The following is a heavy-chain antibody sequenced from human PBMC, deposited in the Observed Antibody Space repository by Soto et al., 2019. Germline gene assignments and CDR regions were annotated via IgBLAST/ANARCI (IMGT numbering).Heavy chain of an antibody. CDR3: AKRPISRKDSSSRSTALY. D-gene: IGHD6-13*01. J-gene: IGHJ4*02. CDR1: GVTFSSYS. CDR2: ISGSGGST. Sequence: GGSLRLSSAASGVTFSSYSMSWVRQAPGKGLEWVSAISGSGGSTYYADSVKGRFTISRDNSKNTLYLQMNSLRAEDTAVYYCAKRPISRKDSSSRSTALYWGQGT. V-gene: IGHV3-23*01.